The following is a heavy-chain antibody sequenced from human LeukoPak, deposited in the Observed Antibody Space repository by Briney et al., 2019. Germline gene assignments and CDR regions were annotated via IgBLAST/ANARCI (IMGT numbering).Heavy chain of an antibody. CDR2: IKQDGSEK. V-gene: IGHV3-7*01. CDR3: ARRRRILGNIVVVPAAALGRYYFDY. D-gene: IGHD2-2*01. J-gene: IGHJ4*02. CDR1: GFTFNRYW. Sequence: GGSLRLSCAASGFTFNRYWMSWVRQAPGKGLEWVANIKQDGSEKYYVDSVKGRFTISRDNAKNSLYLQMNSLRAEDTAVYYCARRRRILGNIVVVPAAALGRYYFDYWGQGTLVTVSS.